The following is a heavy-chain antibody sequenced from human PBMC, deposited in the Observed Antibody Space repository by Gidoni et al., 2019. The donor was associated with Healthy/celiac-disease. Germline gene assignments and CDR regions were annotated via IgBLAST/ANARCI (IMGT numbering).Heavy chain of an antibody. Sequence: EVQLVESGGGLVQPGRSLRLSCAASGFTFVDYAMHWVRQAPGKGLEWGSGISWNGGNVGYAVSGKGRFTISRDNAKNSLYLQMNSLRPEDTALYYCAKGATSSTYLSPIDYWGQGTLVTVSS. D-gene: IGHD2-2*01. CDR1: GFTFVDYA. CDR3: AKGATSSTYLSPIDY. V-gene: IGHV3-9*01. CDR2: ISWNGGNV. J-gene: IGHJ4*02.